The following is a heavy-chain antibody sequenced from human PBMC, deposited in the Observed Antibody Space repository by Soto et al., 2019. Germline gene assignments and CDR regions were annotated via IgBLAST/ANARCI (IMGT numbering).Heavy chain of an antibody. D-gene: IGHD3-3*02. J-gene: IGHJ6*02. CDR3: ATSSKNYSYYGMDA. Sequence: SETLSLTCAFYGVSFSDYYWSWIRQAPGKGLEWVGEISPTGITKYNPSLKSRVTISVDASKNQFSLKLTSVTAADTAVYYCATSSKNYSYYGMDAWGQGTTGPGSS. V-gene: IGHV4-34*01. CDR2: ISPTGIT. CDR1: GVSFSDYY.